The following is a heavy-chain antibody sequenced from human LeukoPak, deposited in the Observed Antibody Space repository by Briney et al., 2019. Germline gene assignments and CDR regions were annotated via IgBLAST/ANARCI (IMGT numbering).Heavy chain of an antibody. CDR2: IIPIFGTA. CDR3: ARDRPNYYDSSGYYPREYYMDV. D-gene: IGHD3-22*01. V-gene: IGHV1-69*05. CDR1: GGTFSSYA. J-gene: IGHJ6*03. Sequence: SVKVSCKASGGTFSSYAISWVRQAPGQGLDWMGGIIPIFGTANYAQKFQSRVTITTEESTSTAYMELSSLRSEDTAVYYCARDRPNYYDSSGYYPREYYMDVWGKGTTVTVSS.